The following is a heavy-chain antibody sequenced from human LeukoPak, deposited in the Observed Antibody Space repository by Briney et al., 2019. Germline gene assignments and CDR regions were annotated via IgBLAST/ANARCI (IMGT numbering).Heavy chain of an antibody. V-gene: IGHV3-23*01. Sequence: PGGSLRLSCAASGLTFNSYAMSWVRQAPGKGLEWVSAISASGGTTYYADSVKGRFTISRDNSENTLFLQMNSLRAEDMAVYYCAKEPREYCSSTSCPNWFDLWGQGTLVTVSS. CDR2: ISASGGTT. D-gene: IGHD2-2*01. J-gene: IGHJ5*02. CDR3: AKEPREYCSSTSCPNWFDL. CDR1: GLTFNSYA.